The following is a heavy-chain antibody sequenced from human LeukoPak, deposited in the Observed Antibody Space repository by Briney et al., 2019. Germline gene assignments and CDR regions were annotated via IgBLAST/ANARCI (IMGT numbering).Heavy chain of an antibody. J-gene: IGHJ3*02. D-gene: IGHD6-19*01. Sequence: PGGSLRLSCAASGFTFTTYWMTWVRQAPGKGLEWGAHIKQDGSDKYYVDSVKGRFTISRDKAKNSLYLQMNSLRAEDTAVYYCARDRGGWYRDAFDIWGQGTMVTVSS. CDR1: GFTFTTYW. CDR2: IKQDGSDK. V-gene: IGHV3-7*01. CDR3: ARDRGGWYRDAFDI.